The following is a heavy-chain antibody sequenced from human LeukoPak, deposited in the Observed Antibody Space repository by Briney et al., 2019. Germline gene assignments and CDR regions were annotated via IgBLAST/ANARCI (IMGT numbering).Heavy chain of an antibody. V-gene: IGHV3-30*02. CDR2: IRYDGSNK. Sequence: PGGSLRLSCAASGFTFSSYGMHWVRQAPGKGLEWVAFIRYDGSNKYYADSVKGRFTISRDNSKNTLYLQMNSLRAEDTAVYYCAKSVIDVTTNWFDPWGQGTLVTVSS. CDR1: GFTFSSYG. D-gene: IGHD4-17*01. CDR3: AKSVIDVTTNWFDP. J-gene: IGHJ5*02.